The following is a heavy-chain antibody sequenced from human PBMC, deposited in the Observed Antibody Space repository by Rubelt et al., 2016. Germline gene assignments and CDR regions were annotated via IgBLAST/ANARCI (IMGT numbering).Heavy chain of an antibody. CDR3: ARDRRTYYYDSSGPTAMDV. Sequence: QVQLQQWGAGLLKPSETLSLTCAVYGGSFSGYYWSWIRQPPGKGLEWIGYIYYSGRPYYNPSLKSRVTISVDTSKNQFSLKLSSVTAADTAVYYCARDRRTYYYDSSGPTAMDVWGQGTTVTVSS. CDR2: IYYSGRP. V-gene: IGHV4-34*01. D-gene: IGHD3-22*01. J-gene: IGHJ6*02. CDR1: GGSFSGYY.